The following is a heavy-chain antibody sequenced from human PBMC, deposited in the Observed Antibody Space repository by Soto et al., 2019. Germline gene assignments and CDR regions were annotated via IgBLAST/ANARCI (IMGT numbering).Heavy chain of an antibody. J-gene: IGHJ6*02. CDR1: GGSISSYH. Sequence: QVQLQESGPGLVKPSETLSLTCTVSGGSISSYHWSWIQQSAGQGLEWIGRFYTNGISHYNPSLKSRLSMSADTSKNQLSLTLTAVTAADTGVYYCARAGNEYGVDVWGQGTTVTVSS. V-gene: IGHV4-4*07. CDR3: ARAGNEYGVDV. CDR2: FYTNGIS. D-gene: IGHD3-10*01.